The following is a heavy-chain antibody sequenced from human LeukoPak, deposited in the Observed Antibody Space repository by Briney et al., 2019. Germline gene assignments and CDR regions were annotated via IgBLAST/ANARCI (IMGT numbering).Heavy chain of an antibody. CDR2: TYYRSKWYN. Sequence: PSQTLSLTCAISGDSVSSNSAAWNWIRQSPSRGLEWLGRTYYRSKWYNDYAVSVKSRITINPDTSKNQFSLQLNSVTPEDTAVYYCARVSRIEQWLEGAFDIWGQGTMVTVSS. J-gene: IGHJ3*02. CDR1: GDSVSSNSAA. CDR3: ARVSRIEQWLEGAFDI. V-gene: IGHV6-1*01. D-gene: IGHD6-19*01.